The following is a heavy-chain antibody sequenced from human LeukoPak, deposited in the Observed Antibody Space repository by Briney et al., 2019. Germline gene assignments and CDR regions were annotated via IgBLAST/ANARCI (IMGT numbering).Heavy chain of an antibody. CDR1: GFTFSSYA. CDR2: TSTSGGSA. D-gene: IGHD6-19*01. V-gene: IGHV3-23*01. Sequence: GGSLRLSCAASGFTFSSYAMSWVRQAPGKGLEWVSATSTSGGSAYYADSVKGRFTISRDNSKNTLYLQMNSLRAEDTAVYYCAKGMGGRAVMFDYWGQGTLVTVSS. J-gene: IGHJ4*02. CDR3: AKGMGGRAVMFDY.